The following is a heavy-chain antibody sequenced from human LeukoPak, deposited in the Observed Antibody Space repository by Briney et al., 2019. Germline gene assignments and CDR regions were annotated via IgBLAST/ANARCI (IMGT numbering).Heavy chain of an antibody. V-gene: IGHV3-21*01. CDR2: ITSSGRYI. Sequence: PGXSLRXXCAASGFTFSSYSMNWVRQAPGKGLEWVSSITSSGRYIYYADSVKGRFTISRDNSENSLYLQMDSLTAEDTAVYYWTRXGSQWDFLVDYWGQGTRVAVSP. J-gene: IGHJ4*02. CDR3: TRXGSQWDFLVDY. CDR1: GFTFSSYS. D-gene: IGHD2/OR15-2a*01.